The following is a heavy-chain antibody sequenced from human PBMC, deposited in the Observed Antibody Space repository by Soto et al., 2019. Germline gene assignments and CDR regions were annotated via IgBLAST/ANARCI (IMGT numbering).Heavy chain of an antibody. J-gene: IGHJ4*02. CDR1: GGSISSGGYY. V-gene: IGHV4-31*03. Sequence: SETLSLTCTVSGGSISSGGYYWSWIRQHPGKGLEWIGYIYYSGSTYYNPSLKSRVTISVDTSKNQFSLKLSSVTAADTAVYYCARGLWSMSGLDYWGQGTLVTVSS. CDR2: IYYSGST. CDR3: ARGLWSMSGLDY. D-gene: IGHD3-10*02.